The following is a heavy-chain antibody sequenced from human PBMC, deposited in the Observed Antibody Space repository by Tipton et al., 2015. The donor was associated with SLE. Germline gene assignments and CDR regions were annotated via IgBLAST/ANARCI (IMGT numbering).Heavy chain of an antibody. V-gene: IGHV4-61*08. CDR1: GGSISSGGYS. CDR3: ARVPFYYYYYMDV. J-gene: IGHJ6*03. CDR2: IYDSVYT. Sequence: TLSLTCAVSGGSISSGGYSWNWIRQPPGKGLEWIGYIYDSVYTNYNPSLKSRVTISVDTSKNQFSLKVSSVTAADTAVYYCARVPFYYYYYMDVWGKGTTVTVSS.